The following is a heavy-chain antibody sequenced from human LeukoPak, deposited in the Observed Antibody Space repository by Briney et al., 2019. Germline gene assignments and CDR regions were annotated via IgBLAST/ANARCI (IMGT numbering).Heavy chain of an antibody. CDR2: INHSGYT. CDR1: GVSFNNYY. CDR3: TRMTTGHDY. D-gene: IGHD4-17*01. V-gene: IGHV4-34*01. J-gene: IGHJ4*02. Sequence: SETLSLTCAVSGVSFNNYYWSWVRHTPGKGLEWIGEINHSGYTNDSPSFKSRVTLSIDTSRKQFSLNLRSVTVADTGIYYCTRMTTGHDYWGQGTLVTVSS.